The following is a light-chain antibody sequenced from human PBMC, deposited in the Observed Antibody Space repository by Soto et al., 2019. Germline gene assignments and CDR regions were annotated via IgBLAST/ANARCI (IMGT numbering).Light chain of an antibody. Sequence: IQMTQSPSSLSASVGDRVTITCLASQSTSTYLNWYQQKPGRAPKLLSSAASSLQSGVPLRFSGSESGTDFTLTISSLQPEDFATYYCQQSYSITVGQGTLLEIK. J-gene: IGKJ5*01. CDR1: QSTSTY. CDR2: AAS. V-gene: IGKV1-39*01. CDR3: QQSYSIT.